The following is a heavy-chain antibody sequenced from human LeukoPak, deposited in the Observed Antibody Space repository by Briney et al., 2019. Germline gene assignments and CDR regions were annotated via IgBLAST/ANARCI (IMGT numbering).Heavy chain of an antibody. Sequence: ASVKVSCKASGGTFSSYAISWVRQAPGQGLEWMGGIIPIFGTANYAQKFQGRVTITADESTSTAYMELSSLRSEDTAVYYCARVIVVPAELRGVYYYYYYGMDVWGQGTTVTVSS. D-gene: IGHD2-2*01. CDR3: ARVIVVPAELRGVYYYYYYGMDV. CDR1: GGTFSSYA. J-gene: IGHJ6*02. V-gene: IGHV1-69*13. CDR2: IIPIFGTA.